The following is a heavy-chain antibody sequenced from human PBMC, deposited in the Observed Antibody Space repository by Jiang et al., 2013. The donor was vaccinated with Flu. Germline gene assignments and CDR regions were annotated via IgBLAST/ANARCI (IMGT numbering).Heavy chain of an antibody. CDR2: IKQDGSEK. D-gene: IGHD4-17*01. CDR3: ARDRPGDYGDSMDY. CDR1: GFTFSSYW. J-gene: IGHJ4*02. Sequence: VQLVESGGGLVQPGGSLRLSCAASGFTFSSYWMSWVRQAPGKGLEWVANIKQDGSEKYYVDSVKGRFTISRDNAKNSLYLQMNSLRAEDTAVYYCARDRPGDYGDSMDYWGQGTLVTVSS. V-gene: IGHV3-7*01.